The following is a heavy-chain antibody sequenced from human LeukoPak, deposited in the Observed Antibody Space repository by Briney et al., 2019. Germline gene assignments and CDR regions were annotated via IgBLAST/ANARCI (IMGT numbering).Heavy chain of an antibody. CDR2: IKQDGSEK. CDR1: GFTFSSYW. D-gene: IGHD3-10*01. Sequence: GGSLRLSCAASGFTFSSYWMSWVRQAPGKGLEWVANIKQDGSEKYYVDSVKGRFTISRDNAKSSLYLQMNSLRAEDTAVYYCAREVHGSGSYSWYWGQGTLVTVSS. CDR3: AREVHGSGSYSWY. J-gene: IGHJ4*02. V-gene: IGHV3-7*01.